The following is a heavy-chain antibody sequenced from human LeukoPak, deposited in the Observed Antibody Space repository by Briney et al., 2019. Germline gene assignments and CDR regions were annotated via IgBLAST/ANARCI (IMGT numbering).Heavy chain of an antibody. Sequence: GGSLRLSCAASGFTFSNYWMHWVRQAPGKGLVWVSRINSDGTTTTYADSVKGRFTISRDNAKNTLYLQMNSLRAEDTAVYYCARSLLGGTSDYWGQGTLVTVSS. CDR3: ARSLLGGTSDY. V-gene: IGHV3-74*01. J-gene: IGHJ4*02. CDR1: GFTFSNYW. D-gene: IGHD1-7*01. CDR2: INSDGTTT.